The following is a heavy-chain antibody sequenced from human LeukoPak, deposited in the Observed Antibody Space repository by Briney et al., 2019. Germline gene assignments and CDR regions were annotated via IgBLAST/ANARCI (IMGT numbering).Heavy chain of an antibody. V-gene: IGHV3-7*01. CDR3: ARASTLYYCYYMDV. J-gene: IGHJ6*03. D-gene: IGHD5/OR15-5a*01. CDR2: IKQDGSEK. Sequence: PGGSLRLSCAASGFTFSSYWMSWVRQAPGKGLEWVANIKQDGSEKYYVDSVKGRFTISRDNVKNSLYLQMNSLRAEDTAVYYCARASTLYYCYYMDVWGKGTTVTISS. CDR1: GFTFSSYW.